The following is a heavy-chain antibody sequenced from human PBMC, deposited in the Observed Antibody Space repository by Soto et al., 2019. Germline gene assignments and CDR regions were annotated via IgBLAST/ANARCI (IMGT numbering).Heavy chain of an antibody. Sequence: EVQLVESGGGLVQPGGSLRLSCAVSGFTFRSYWMAWVRQAPGKGLEWVANIKQDGSEKYYVDSVKGRFTISRDNAKDSLFLQMNSLRAEDSAVYYCVRDDCSITNCYQGASGFHYYYYGLGVWGQGTTVTV. CDR2: IKQDGSEK. CDR1: GFTFRSYW. CDR3: VRDDCSITNCYQGASGFHYYYYGLGV. V-gene: IGHV3-7*03. D-gene: IGHD2-2*01. J-gene: IGHJ6*02.